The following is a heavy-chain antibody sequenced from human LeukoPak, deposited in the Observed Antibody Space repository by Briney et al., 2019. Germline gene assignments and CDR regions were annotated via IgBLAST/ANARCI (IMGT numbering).Heavy chain of an antibody. V-gene: IGHV1-46*01. Sequence: ASVKVSCKASGYTFTGYYMHWVRQAPGQGLEWMGVINPSGGSTSYAQKFQGRVTMTRDTSTSTVYMELSSLRSEDTAVYYCARDDNGDNWFDPWGQGTLVTVSS. D-gene: IGHD4-17*01. CDR3: ARDDNGDNWFDP. J-gene: IGHJ5*02. CDR1: GYTFTGYY. CDR2: INPSGGST.